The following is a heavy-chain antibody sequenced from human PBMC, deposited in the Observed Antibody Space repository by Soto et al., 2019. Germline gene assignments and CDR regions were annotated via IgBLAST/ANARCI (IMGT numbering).Heavy chain of an antibody. CDR3: AREAYGDMYFDY. V-gene: IGHV3-30-3*01. Sequence: ESGGGVVQPGRSLRLSCAASGFTFSTYAMHWVRQAPGKGLEWVTVISYDGSKKYYADSVKGRFTISRDNSKNTLYLQMNSLRAEDTAVYYCAREAYGDMYFDYWGQGTQVTVSS. CDR2: ISYDGSKK. CDR1: GFTFSTYA. D-gene: IGHD4-17*01. J-gene: IGHJ4*02.